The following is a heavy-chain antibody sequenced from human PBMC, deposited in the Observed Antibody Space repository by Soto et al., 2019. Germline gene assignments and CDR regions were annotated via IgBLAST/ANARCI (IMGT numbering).Heavy chain of an antibody. CDR2: IYYSGST. V-gene: IGHV4-59*08. J-gene: IGHJ4*02. CDR3: ARGQENFRYQLPSDY. Sequence: PSETLSLTCTVSGGSISSYYWSWIRQPPGKGLEWIGYIYYSGSTNYNPSLKSRVTISVDTSKNQFSLKLGSVTAADTAVYYCARGQENFRYQLPSDYWGQGTLVTVSS. CDR1: GGSISSYY. D-gene: IGHD2-2*01.